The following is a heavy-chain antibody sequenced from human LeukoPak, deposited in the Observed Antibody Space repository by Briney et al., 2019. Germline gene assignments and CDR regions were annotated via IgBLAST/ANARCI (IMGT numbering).Heavy chain of an antibody. V-gene: IGHV1-18*01. CDR2: ISPYNGHT. CDR3: ARGPGGRSGYHPLEDYYYYYYMDV. CDR1: GYIFITYG. J-gene: IGHJ6*03. Sequence: GASVKVSCKASGYIFITYGISWVRQAPGQGLEWMGWISPYNGHTNYAQKLQGRVTMTTDTSTSTAYMELRSLRSDDTAVYYCARGPGGRSGYHPLEDYYYYYYMDVWGKGTTVTVSS. D-gene: IGHD3-22*01.